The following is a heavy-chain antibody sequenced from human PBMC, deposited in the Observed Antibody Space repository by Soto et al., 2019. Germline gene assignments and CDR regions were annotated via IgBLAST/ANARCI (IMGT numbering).Heavy chain of an antibody. CDR3: ARGAALWFGESQYFDY. V-gene: IGHV4-30-2*01. CDR2: IYHSGST. J-gene: IGHJ4*02. D-gene: IGHD3-10*01. Sequence: SETLSLTCAVSGGSISSGGYSWSWIRQPPGKGLEWIGYIYHSGSTYYNPSLKSRVTISVDRSKNQFSLKLSSVTAADTAVYYCARGAALWFGESQYFDYWGQGTLVTVSS. CDR1: GGSISSGGYS.